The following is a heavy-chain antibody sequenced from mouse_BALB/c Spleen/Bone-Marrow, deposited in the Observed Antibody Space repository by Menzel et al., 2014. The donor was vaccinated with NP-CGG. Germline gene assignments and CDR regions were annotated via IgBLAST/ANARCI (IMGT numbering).Heavy chain of an antibody. CDR1: GFTFSDYY. J-gene: IGHJ4*01. CDR3: ARDGNYYAMDY. Sequence: EVQRVESGGGLVKPGGSLKLSCAASGFTFSDYYMYWVRQTPEKRLEWVATTSDGGSYTYYPDSVKGRFTISRDNAKNNLYLQMSSLKSEDTAMYYCARDGNYYAMDYWGQGTSVTVSS. D-gene: IGHD2-1*01. CDR2: TSDGGSYT. V-gene: IGHV5-4*02.